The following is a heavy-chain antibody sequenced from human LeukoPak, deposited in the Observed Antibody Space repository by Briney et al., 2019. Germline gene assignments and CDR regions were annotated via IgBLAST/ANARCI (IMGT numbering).Heavy chain of an antibody. CDR3: AKDRNGYCSSTSCPDAFDI. CDR1: GFTFSSYS. CDR2: ISSSSSTI. V-gene: IGHV3-48*01. Sequence: PGGSLRLSCAASGFTFSSYSMNWVRQAPGKGLEWVSYISSSSSTIYYADSVKGRFTISRDNAKNSLYLQMNSLRAEDTAVYYCAKDRNGYCSSTSCPDAFDIWGQGTMVTVSS. D-gene: IGHD2-2*01. J-gene: IGHJ3*02.